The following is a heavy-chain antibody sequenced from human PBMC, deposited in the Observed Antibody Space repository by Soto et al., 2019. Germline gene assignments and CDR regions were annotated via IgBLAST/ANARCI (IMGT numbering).Heavy chain of an antibody. CDR3: ARRDDYVWGSYYDNAFDI. V-gene: IGHV1-18*01. CDR1: GYTFTSYG. J-gene: IGHJ3*02. Sequence: ASVKVSCKASGYTFTSYGISWVRQAPGQGLEWMGWISAYNGNTNYAQKLQGRVTMTTDTSTSTAYMELRSLRSDDTAVYYCARRDDYVWGSYYDNAFDIWGQGTMVT. CDR2: ISAYNGNT. D-gene: IGHD3-16*01.